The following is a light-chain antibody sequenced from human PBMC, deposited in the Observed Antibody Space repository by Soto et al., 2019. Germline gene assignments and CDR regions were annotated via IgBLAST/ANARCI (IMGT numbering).Light chain of an antibody. CDR3: QQYNNWPPWT. CDR2: GAS. V-gene: IGKV3-15*01. CDR1: QSVSSN. J-gene: IGKJ1*01. Sequence: EILMTQSPATLSVSPGERATLSCMPSQSVSSNLAWYQQKPGQAPRLPIYGASTRATGIPARFSGSGSGTEFTLTISSLQSEDFAVYYCQQYNNWPPWTVGQGTKVDIK.